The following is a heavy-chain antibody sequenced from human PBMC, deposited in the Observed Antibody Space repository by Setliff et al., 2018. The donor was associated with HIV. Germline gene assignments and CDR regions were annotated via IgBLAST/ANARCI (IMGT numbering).Heavy chain of an antibody. J-gene: IGHJ6*02. CDR1: GRSFSGYY. CDR2: INHSGGT. V-gene: IGHV4-34*01. CDR3: ARDYGDTPSYYYYYGMDV. D-gene: IGHD4-17*01. Sequence: PSETLSLTCAVYGRSFSGYYWNWIRQSPGKGLEWIGEINHSGGTNYNPSLKSRVTMSIDTSKNQFSLKLSSVTAADTAVYYCARDYGDTPSYYYYYGMDVWGQGTTVTVSS.